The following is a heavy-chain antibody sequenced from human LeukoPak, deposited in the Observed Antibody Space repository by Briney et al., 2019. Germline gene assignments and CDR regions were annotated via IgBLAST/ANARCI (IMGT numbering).Heavy chain of an antibody. D-gene: IGHD3-22*01. CDR3: ARGGYFDSSGYVVYFDY. V-gene: IGHV1-18*01. CDR1: GYTFTSYG. CDR2: ISAYNGNT. Sequence: ASVKVSCKASGYTFTSYGISWVRQAPGQGLEWMGWISAYNGNTYYTQKFQDRVTMTTDTSTSTAYMELRSLRSDDTALYYCARGGYFDSSGYVVYFDYWGQGTLVTVSS. J-gene: IGHJ4*02.